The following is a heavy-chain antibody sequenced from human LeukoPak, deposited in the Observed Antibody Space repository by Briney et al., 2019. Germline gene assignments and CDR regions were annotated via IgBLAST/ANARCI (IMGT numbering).Heavy chain of an antibody. CDR3: ARAYYGSGSYAY. J-gene: IGHJ4*02. V-gene: IGHV3-48*03. D-gene: IGHD3-10*01. CDR1: GFTFSSYE. Sequence: GGSLRLSCAASGFTFSSYEMNWVRQAPGKGLEWISYISNSGSTIYYADSVKGRFTISRDNAKNSLYLQMNSLRAEDTAVYYCARAYYGSGSYAYWGQGTLVTVSS. CDR2: ISNSGSTI.